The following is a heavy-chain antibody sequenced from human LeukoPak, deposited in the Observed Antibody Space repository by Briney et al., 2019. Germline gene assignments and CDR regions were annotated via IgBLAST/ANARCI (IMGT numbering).Heavy chain of an antibody. CDR2: INPSGGST. CDR1: GYTFTSYY. CDR3: ARLGVYCSSTSCYEGY. V-gene: IGHV1-46*01. Sequence: GASVKVSCKASGYTFTSYYMHWVRQAPGQGLEWMGIINPSGGSTSYAQKFQGRVTMTRDMSTSTVYMELSILRSEDTAVYYCARLGVYCSSTSCYEGYWGQGTLVTVSS. J-gene: IGHJ4*02. D-gene: IGHD2-2*01.